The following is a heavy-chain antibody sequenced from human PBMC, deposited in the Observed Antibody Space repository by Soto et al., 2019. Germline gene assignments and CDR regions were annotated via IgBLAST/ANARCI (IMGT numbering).Heavy chain of an antibody. V-gene: IGHV4-30-2*01. CDR3: ARGSTDYFDSTGYHGYFDY. J-gene: IGHJ4*02. CDR2: ISDSGST. D-gene: IGHD3-22*01. CDR1: GGSISSGDYS. Sequence: SETLSLTCAVSGGSISSGDYSWSWIRQPPGKGLEWLGYISDSGSTYYNPSLKSRATISADRSKNQFSLNLSSVTAADTAVYYCARGSTDYFDSTGYHGYFDYWGQGTLVPVSS.